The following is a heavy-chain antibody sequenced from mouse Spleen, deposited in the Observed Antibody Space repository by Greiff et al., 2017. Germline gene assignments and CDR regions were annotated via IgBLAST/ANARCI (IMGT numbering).Heavy chain of an antibody. CDR3: ARHSHYYGSSPCFGY. V-gene: IGHV5-9*04. CDR1: GFTFSSYA. D-gene: IGHD1-1*01. CDR2: ISSGGGNT. Sequence: EVKLVESGGGLVKLGGSLKLSCAASGFTFSSYAMSWVRQTPEKRLEWVATISSGGGNTYYPDSVKGRFTISRDNAKNTLYLQMSSWKSEDTAMYYCARHSHYYGSSPCFGYWGQGTTLTVSS. J-gene: IGHJ2*01.